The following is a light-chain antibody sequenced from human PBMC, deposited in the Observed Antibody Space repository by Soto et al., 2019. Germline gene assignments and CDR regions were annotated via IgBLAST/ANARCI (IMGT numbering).Light chain of an antibody. CDR1: QSISSY. CDR2: AAS. V-gene: IGKV1-9*01. J-gene: IGKJ4*01. CDR3: QQLNSYPLT. Sequence: DNQMTQSPSSLYAFVGDRGSITCRASQSISSYLNWYQQKTGKXXKXXIYAASTLQSGVPSRFSVSGSGTELTITISSLQPEDGATYACQQLNSYPLTFGEGTKVDIK.